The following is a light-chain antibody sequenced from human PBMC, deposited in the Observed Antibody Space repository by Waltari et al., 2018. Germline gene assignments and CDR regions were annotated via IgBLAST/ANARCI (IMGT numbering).Light chain of an antibody. CDR3: QQYKTYCT. J-gene: IGKJ2*02. CDR2: RAS. V-gene: IGKV1-5*03. Sequence: DIQMTQSPSTLSASVGDRVTITCRASQSISIWLAWYQQKPGRAPELLIYRASYLESGVPSRFSGSGSGTEFTLTISSLQPDDFATYYCQQYKTYCTFGQGTKLEIK. CDR1: QSISIW.